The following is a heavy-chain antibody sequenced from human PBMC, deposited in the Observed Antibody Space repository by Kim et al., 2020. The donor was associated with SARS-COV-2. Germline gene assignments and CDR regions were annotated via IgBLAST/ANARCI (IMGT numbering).Heavy chain of an antibody. CDR1: GDSVSSNSNT. CDR3: ARGIHNHDSSGSGVHLGVDV. D-gene: IGHD3-22*01. CDR2: TYYRSKWYN. Sequence: SQTLSLTCAISGDSVSSNSNTWNWIRQSPSRGLEWLGRTYYRSKWYNYCAVSVKSRIAINPDTSKNQFSLQLNSVTPEDTAVYYCARGIHNHDSSGSGVHLGVDVWGQGTTGAVSS. V-gene: IGHV6-1*01. J-gene: IGHJ6*02.